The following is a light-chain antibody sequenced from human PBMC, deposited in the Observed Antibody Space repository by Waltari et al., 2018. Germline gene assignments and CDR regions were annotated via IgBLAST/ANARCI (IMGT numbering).Light chain of an antibody. CDR2: EVS. Sequence: QSALTQPASVSGSPGQSITISCTGTSSDVGNYNLVSWYQQHPGKAPKLMIYEVSKRPSGFSTRFSGSKSGNTASLTISGRQAEDEADYYCCSYAGSSTWVFGGGSKLTVL. CDR3: CSYAGSSTWV. V-gene: IGLV2-23*02. J-gene: IGLJ3*02. CDR1: SSDVGNYNL.